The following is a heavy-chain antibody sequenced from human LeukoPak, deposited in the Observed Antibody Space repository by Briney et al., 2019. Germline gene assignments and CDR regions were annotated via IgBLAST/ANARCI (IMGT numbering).Heavy chain of an antibody. CDR3: VKGTSAYYGSGSYLDPFDY. V-gene: IGHV3-64D*06. J-gene: IGHJ4*02. CDR2: ISSNGGST. CDR1: GFTFSSYA. D-gene: IGHD3-10*01. Sequence: GGSLRLSCSASGFTFSSYAMHWVRQAPGKGLEYVSAISSNGGSTYYADSVEGRFTISRDNSKNTLYLQMSSLRAEDTAVYYCVKGTSAYYGSGSYLDPFDYWGQGTLVTVSS.